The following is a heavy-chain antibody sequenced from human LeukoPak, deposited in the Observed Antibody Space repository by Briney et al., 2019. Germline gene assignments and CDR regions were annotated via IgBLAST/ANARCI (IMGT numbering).Heavy chain of an antibody. V-gene: IGHV4-59*01. CDR2: IYHSGGT. Sequence: SETLSLTCTVSGASISSYYYHWIRQPPGKGLEWIGSIYHSGGTNYNPSPRSPVTISIDTSRNQFSLTMTSVTAAATAVYYCAKGRGSGTYHSGLFDIWGQGTPVTVSS. CDR3: AKGRGSGTYHSGLFDI. J-gene: IGHJ4*02. D-gene: IGHD3-10*01. CDR1: GASISSYY.